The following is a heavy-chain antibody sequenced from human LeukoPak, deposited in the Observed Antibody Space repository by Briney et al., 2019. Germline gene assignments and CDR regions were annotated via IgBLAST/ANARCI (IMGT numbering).Heavy chain of an antibody. D-gene: IGHD6-13*01. V-gene: IGHV4-4*07. CDR1: GGSICSYY. CDR3: ARGDAIAAADYFDY. Sequence: SETLSLTCTVSGGSICSYYWSWLRQPAGKGLEWLGRIYTSGSTNNNPSLKSRVTMSVDTSKNQFSLKLSSVTAADTAVYYCARGDAIAAADYFDYWGQGTLVTVSS. CDR2: IYTSGST. J-gene: IGHJ4*02.